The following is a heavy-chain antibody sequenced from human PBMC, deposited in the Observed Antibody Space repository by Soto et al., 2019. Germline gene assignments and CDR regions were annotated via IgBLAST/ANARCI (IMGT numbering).Heavy chain of an antibody. CDR1: GFTFSDYY. D-gene: IGHD5-12*01. J-gene: IGHJ3*02. V-gene: IGHV3-11*01. CDR2: ISSSGSTI. Sequence: GGSLRLSCAASGFTFSDYYMSWIRQAPGKGLEWVSYISSSGSTIYYADSVKGRFTISRDNAKNSLYLQMNSLRAEDTAVYYCAREEMGYAETMDAFDIWGQGTMVTVSS. CDR3: AREEMGYAETMDAFDI.